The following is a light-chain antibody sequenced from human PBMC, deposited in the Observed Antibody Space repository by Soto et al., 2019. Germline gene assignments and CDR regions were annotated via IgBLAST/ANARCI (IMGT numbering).Light chain of an antibody. CDR2: GAS. J-gene: IGKJ2*01. Sequence: EIVLTQSPGTLSLSPGERATLSCRASQSVSSTYLAWYQQNSGQAPRLLIYGASSRATGIPDRLSGSGSGTDFTLTISRLEPDDFAVYFCQQYGSSSYTFGQGTKLEIK. V-gene: IGKV3-20*01. CDR1: QSVSSTY. CDR3: QQYGSSSYT.